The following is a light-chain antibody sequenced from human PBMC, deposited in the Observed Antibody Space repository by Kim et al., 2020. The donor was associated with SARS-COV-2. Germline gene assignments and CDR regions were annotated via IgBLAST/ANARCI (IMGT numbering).Light chain of an antibody. V-gene: IGKV3-15*01. CDR3: QQYHNWPYT. CDR2: GAS. J-gene: IGKJ2*01. CDR1: QSFSSN. Sequence: EIVMTQSPATMSVSPGERATLSCRASQSFSSNLAWYHQKPGQAPRLLIYGASTRATGIPARFSGSGSGTEFTLTISSLQSEDFAVYYCQQYHNWPYTFGQGTKLEI.